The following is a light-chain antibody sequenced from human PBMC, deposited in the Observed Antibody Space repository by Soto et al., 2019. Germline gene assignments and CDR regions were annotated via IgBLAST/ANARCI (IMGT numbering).Light chain of an antibody. Sequence: DIQMTQSPSSLSASIGDSVTITCRASQTIIGYLNWYQQKPGKAPRLLINAASNLQSGVPSRFRGSGSETDFTLTITSLQPEDFALYYCQQYQNLWTFGQGTKVDIK. CDR3: QQYQNLWT. J-gene: IGKJ1*01. CDR1: QTIIGY. CDR2: AAS. V-gene: IGKV1-39*01.